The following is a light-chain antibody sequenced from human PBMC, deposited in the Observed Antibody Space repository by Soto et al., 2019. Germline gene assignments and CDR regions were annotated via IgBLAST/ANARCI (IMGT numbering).Light chain of an antibody. CDR3: QSYDNGLSASV. V-gene: IGLV1-40*01. CDR1: SSNLGAGHV. CDR2: GST. J-gene: IGLJ2*01. Sequence: QSVLTQPPSVSGAPGQRVTISCTGSSSNLGAGHVVHWYQQFPGRAPNLLIYGSTNRPSGVPDRFSGSKSGTSASLAITGLQAEDEADYYCQSYDNGLSASVFGGGTKLTVL.